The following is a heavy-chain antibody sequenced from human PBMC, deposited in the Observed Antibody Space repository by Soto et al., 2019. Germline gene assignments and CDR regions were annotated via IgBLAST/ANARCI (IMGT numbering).Heavy chain of an antibody. CDR3: ASYAYCGSTSCAMGGYYFDY. D-gene: IGHD2-2*01. J-gene: IGHJ4*02. CDR2: IYYSGST. Sequence: QVQLQESGPGLVKPSQTLSLTCTVSGGSISSGGYYWSWIRQHPGKGLEWIGYIYYSGSTYYNPSLRSRGTISVDTSKNQFSLKLSSVTAADTAVYYCASYAYCGSTSCAMGGYYFDYWGQGTLVTVSS. V-gene: IGHV4-31*03. CDR1: GGSISSGGYY.